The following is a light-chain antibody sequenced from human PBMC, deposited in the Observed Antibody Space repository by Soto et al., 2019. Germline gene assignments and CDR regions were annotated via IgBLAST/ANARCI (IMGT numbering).Light chain of an antibody. CDR2: TAS. Sequence: DIPMTQSPSSLSASVGDRVTITCRASQGISNYLAWYQQKPGKVPKLLIYTASTLQSGVPSRFSGSGSGTDFTLTISSLQPEDVATYYWQNYNSAPQLTFGGGTKVEIK. CDR1: QGISNY. CDR3: QNYNSAPQLT. V-gene: IGKV1-27*01. J-gene: IGKJ4*01.